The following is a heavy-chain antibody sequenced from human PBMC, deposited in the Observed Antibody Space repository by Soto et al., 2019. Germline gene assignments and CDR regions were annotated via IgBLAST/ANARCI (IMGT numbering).Heavy chain of an antibody. J-gene: IGHJ6*02. D-gene: IGHD2-2*02. Sequence: EVQLVESGGGLVKPGGSLRLSCAASGFTFSSYSMNWVRQAPGKGLEWVSSISSSSSYIYYADSVKGRFTISRDNAKNSLYLQMNSLRAEDTAVYYCARSGQGWGGYCSSTSCYRGDYYYYYGMDVWGQGTTVTVSS. V-gene: IGHV3-21*01. CDR2: ISSSSSYI. CDR3: ARSGQGWGGYCSSTSCYRGDYYYYYGMDV. CDR1: GFTFSSYS.